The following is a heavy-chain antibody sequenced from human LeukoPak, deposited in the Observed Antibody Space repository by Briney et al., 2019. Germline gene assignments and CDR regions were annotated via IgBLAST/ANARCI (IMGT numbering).Heavy chain of an antibody. Sequence: PSETLSLTCTVSGGSISTTSYYWVWIRQPPGKGLEWIGSIYYSGSTYYNPSLKSRVTISVDTSKNQFSLKLSSVTAADTAVYYCARSTFILDYWGQGTLVTVSS. CDR3: ARSTFILDY. CDR1: GGSISTTSYY. CDR2: IYYSGST. J-gene: IGHJ4*02. D-gene: IGHD5/OR15-5a*01. V-gene: IGHV4-39*07.